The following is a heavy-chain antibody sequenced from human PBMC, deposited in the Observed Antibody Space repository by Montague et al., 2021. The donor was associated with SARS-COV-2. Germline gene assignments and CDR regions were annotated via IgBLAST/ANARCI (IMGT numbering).Heavy chain of an antibody. CDR1: GYSFTSCW. V-gene: IGHV5-10-1*01. Sequence: QSGAEVKKPGESLRISCKGSGYSFTSCWISWVRQMPGKGLEWTGRIDPSDSYTNYSPSFQGHVTISADKSISTAYLQWSSLKASDTAMYYCARRSYSSSWYDYWGQGTLVTVSS. D-gene: IGHD6-13*01. CDR2: IDPSDSYT. CDR3: ARRSYSSSWYDY. J-gene: IGHJ4*02.